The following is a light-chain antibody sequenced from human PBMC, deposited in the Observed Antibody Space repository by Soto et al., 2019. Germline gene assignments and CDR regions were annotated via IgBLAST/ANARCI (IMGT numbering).Light chain of an antibody. J-gene: IGLJ2*01. CDR3: CSYAGSSPVV. Sequence: QSALTQPASVSGSPGQSITISCTGTGIDVGSNNLVSWYQQHPGKAPKLMIYEGSKRPSGVSNRFSGSKSGNTASLTISGLQAEDEADYYCCSYAGSSPVVFGGGTKLTVL. CDR1: GIDVGSNNL. V-gene: IGLV2-23*01. CDR2: EGS.